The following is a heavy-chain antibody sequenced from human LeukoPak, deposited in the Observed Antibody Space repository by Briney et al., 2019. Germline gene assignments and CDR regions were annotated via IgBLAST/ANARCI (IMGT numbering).Heavy chain of an antibody. CDR1: GYTFTGYY. D-gene: IGHD2-2*01. CDR2: INPNSGGT. Sequence: GASVKVSCKASGYTFTGYYMHWVRQAPGQGGEWMGWINPNSGGTNYAQKFQGRVTMTRDTSISTAYMELSRLRSDDTAVYYCARGPAATAYYYYYMDVWGKGTTVTVSS. J-gene: IGHJ6*03. V-gene: IGHV1-2*02. CDR3: ARGPAATAYYYYYMDV.